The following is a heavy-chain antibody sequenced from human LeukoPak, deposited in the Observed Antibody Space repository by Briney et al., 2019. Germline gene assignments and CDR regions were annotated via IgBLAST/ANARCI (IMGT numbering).Heavy chain of an antibody. CDR2: INPNSGGT. V-gene: IGHV1-2*02. CDR1: GYTFTSYG. Sequence: ASVKVSCKASGYTFTSYGISWVRQAPGQGLEWMGWINPNSGGTHYAQKFQGRVTMTRDTSITTVYMELSRLRSDDTAVYYCAKWGTYYYDSSGDLGLDYWGQGTLVTVSS. J-gene: IGHJ4*02. CDR3: AKWGTYYYDSSGDLGLDY. D-gene: IGHD3-22*01.